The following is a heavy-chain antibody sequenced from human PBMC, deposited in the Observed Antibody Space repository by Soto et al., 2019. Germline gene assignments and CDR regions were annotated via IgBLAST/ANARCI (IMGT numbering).Heavy chain of an antibody. V-gene: IGHV4-61*01. CDR3: AREEVAGILNYYYYYGMDV. D-gene: IGHD6-19*01. CDR2: IYYSGST. J-gene: IGHJ6*02. Sequence: PSETLSLTCTVSGGSVSSGSYYWSWIRQPPGKGLEWIGYIYYSGSTNYNPSLKSRVTISVDTSKNQFSLKLSSVTAADTAVYYCAREEVAGILNYYYYYGMDVRGQGTTVTVSS. CDR1: GGSVSSGSYY.